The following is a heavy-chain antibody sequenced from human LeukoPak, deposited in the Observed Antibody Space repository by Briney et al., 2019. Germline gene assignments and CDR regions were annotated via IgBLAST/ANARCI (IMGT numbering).Heavy chain of an antibody. J-gene: IGHJ4*02. CDR1: GGSISSYY. Sequence: SETLSLTCTVSGGSISSYYWSWIRQPAGKGLEWIGRIYISGSTNYNPSLKSRVTMSVDTSKNQFSLKLISVTAADTAVYYCARDRGTWNDDGFDYWGQGTLVTVSS. CDR2: IYISGST. CDR3: ARDRGTWNDDGFDY. D-gene: IGHD1-1*01. V-gene: IGHV4-4*07.